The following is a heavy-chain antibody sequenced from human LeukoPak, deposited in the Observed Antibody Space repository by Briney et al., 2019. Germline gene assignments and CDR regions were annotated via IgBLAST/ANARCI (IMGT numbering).Heavy chain of an antibody. CDR1: GFTLSDHY. V-gene: IGHV3-11*04. D-gene: IGHD5-18*01. CDR2: ISSSGSTI. Sequence: GGSLRLSCTASGFTLSDHYMDWVRQAPGKGLEWVSYISSSGSTIYYADSVKGRFTISRDNAKNSLYLQMNSLRDEDTAVYYCARDRRTAMVYYYYYMDVWGTGTTVTVSS. CDR3: ARDRRTAMVYYYYYMDV. J-gene: IGHJ6*03.